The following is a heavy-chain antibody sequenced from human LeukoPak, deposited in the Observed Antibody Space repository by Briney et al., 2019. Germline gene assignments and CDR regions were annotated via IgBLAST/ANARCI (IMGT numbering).Heavy chain of an antibody. CDR2: ISSSSSYI. J-gene: IGHJ4*02. Sequence: GGSLSLSCAASGFTFSSYSMNWVRQAPGKGLEWVSSISSSSSYIYYADSVKGRFTISRDNAKNSLYLQMNSLRAEDTAVYYCASGANSYGWMALDYWGQGTLVTVSS. CDR1: GFTFSSYS. D-gene: IGHD5-18*01. CDR3: ASGANSYGWMALDY. V-gene: IGHV3-21*01.